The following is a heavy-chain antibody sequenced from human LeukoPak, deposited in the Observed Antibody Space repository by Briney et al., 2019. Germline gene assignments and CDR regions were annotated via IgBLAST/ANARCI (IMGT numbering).Heavy chain of an antibody. V-gene: IGHV4-39*02. Sequence: PSETLSLTCTASGGSIRSNMYYWGWIRQPPGKGLEWIGSIYYSGNTFYNPSLKSRVTLSVDTSKNHFSLKLISVTAADTAVYYCGRRFHYYDNSVYLNRIDPWGQGILVTVSS. CDR3: GRRFHYYDNSVYLNRIDP. CDR2: IYYSGNT. CDR1: GGSIRSNMYY. D-gene: IGHD3-22*01. J-gene: IGHJ5*02.